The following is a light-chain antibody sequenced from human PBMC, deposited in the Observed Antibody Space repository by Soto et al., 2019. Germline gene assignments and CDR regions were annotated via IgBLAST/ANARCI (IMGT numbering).Light chain of an antibody. V-gene: IGKV1-39*01. J-gene: IGKJ1*01. CDR2: AAS. Sequence: DIQLTQPPSSLSSSLGDRVTVTCRANQSISTYLNWYQQKAGLAPKLLIDAASSLQSGVPSRFSGSGSGTDFTLTISSLQPEDFATYYCQQTYSTPPTFGQGTKVDIK. CDR3: QQTYSTPPT. CDR1: QSISTY.